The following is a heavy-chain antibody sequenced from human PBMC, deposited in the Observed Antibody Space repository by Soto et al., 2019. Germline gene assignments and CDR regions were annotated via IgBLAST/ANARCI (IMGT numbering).Heavy chain of an antibody. Sequence: SETLSLTCTVSGDSISNGDYYWSWIRQPPGRGLEWIGYIDSSGSTYYNPSLKSRLTMSVDMSKNQFSLRLTSVTAADTAVYYCASRYLYWGQGLLVTVPQ. CDR2: IDSSGST. J-gene: IGHJ4*02. CDR3: ASRYLY. V-gene: IGHV4-30-4*01. D-gene: IGHD3-16*02. CDR1: GDSISNGDYY.